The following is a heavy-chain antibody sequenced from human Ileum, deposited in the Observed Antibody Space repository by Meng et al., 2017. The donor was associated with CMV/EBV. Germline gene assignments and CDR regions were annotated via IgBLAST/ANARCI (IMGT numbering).Heavy chain of an antibody. J-gene: IGHJ4*02. V-gene: IGHV3-23*03. CDR2: INGDGGML. CDR3: AILGATTLGTDC. CDR1: GVTFSTDG. Sequence: EVQVLGSGGGLVQDGGSLSLSCAASGVTFSTDGMSWVRQAPGKGLQWVALINGDGGMLYYADSVKGRFTISRDNANNRLYLQMNSLRADDTAVYYCAILGATTLGTDCWGQGALVTVSS. D-gene: IGHD1-26*01.